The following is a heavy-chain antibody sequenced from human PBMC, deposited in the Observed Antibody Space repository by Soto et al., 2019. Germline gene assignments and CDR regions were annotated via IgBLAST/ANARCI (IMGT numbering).Heavy chain of an antibody. Sequence: LXLTCAVSGYSLSRGYYWGWIRQPPGKGLEWIGSIYHSGSTYYNPSLKSRVTISVDTSKNQFSLKLSSVTAADTAVYYCASTAMVIGAPYYWGQGTLVTV. CDR1: GYSLSRGYY. J-gene: IGHJ4*02. D-gene: IGHD5-18*01. CDR2: IYHSGST. CDR3: ASTAMVIGAPYY. V-gene: IGHV4-38-2*01.